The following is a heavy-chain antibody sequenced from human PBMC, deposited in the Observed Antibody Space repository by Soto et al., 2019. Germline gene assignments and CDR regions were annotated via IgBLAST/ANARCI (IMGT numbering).Heavy chain of an antibody. J-gene: IGHJ4*02. CDR1: GEFDSSSNYY. CDR2: VYYRGGT. V-gene: IGHV4-39*01. Sequence: PSATLSLTCTVSGEFDSSSNYYFGWNRQQPGKGLKCIGSVYYRGGTYYSPSLKSRVTLSVDTSKNQYFLKLDYVTAAYTAVDFCARNDGGPFDYWGQGILVTVSS. D-gene: IGHD4-17*01. CDR3: ARNDGGPFDY.